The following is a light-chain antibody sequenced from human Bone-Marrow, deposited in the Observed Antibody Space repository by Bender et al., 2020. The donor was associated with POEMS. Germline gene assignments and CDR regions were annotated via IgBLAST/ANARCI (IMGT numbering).Light chain of an antibody. CDR2: GYN. CDR3: SSYTSSSTLVV. Sequence: QSALTQPASVSGSPGQSITISCTGSSSNTGSGYDINWYQHLPGTAPKLLIYGYNNRPSGVPDRFSGSKSGTSASLAITGLQAEDEGDYYCSSYTSSSTLVVFGGGTKLTVL. V-gene: IGLV1-40*01. CDR1: SSNTGSGYD. J-gene: IGLJ2*01.